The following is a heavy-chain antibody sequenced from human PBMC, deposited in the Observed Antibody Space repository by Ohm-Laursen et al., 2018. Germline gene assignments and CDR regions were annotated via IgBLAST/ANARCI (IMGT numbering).Heavy chain of an antibody. V-gene: IGHV3-7*03. Sequence: SLRLSCAASEFTFSTYWMTWVRQAPGKGLEWAASIKEDGSEKYYLDSVKGRSTISRDNAKNTLYLQMNSLRDEDTAVYYCARARFGAAAGFDYWGQGTLVTVSS. J-gene: IGHJ4*02. D-gene: IGHD6-13*01. CDR1: EFTFSTYW. CDR2: IKEDGSEK. CDR3: ARARFGAAAGFDY.